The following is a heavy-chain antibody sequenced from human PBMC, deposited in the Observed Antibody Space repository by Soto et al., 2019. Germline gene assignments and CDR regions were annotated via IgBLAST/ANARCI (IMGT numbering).Heavy chain of an antibody. Sequence: ASVKVSCKASGYTFTNFGISWVRQAPGQGLEWMGWISAYNGNTNYAQKFQGRVTMTTDTSTSTAYMELRSLRPDDTAMYYCARDGVSSTDYTWNYGTYFDYWGPGALVTVSS. J-gene: IGHJ4*02. CDR2: ISAYNGNT. V-gene: IGHV1-18*01. CDR1: GYTFTNFG. CDR3: ARDGVSSTDYTWNYGTYFDY. D-gene: IGHD1-1*01.